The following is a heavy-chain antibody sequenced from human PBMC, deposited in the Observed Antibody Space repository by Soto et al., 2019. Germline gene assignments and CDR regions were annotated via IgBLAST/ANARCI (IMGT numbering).Heavy chain of an antibody. V-gene: IGHV4-59*01. Sequence: PSETLSLTCTVSGGSIGSYYWSWIRHPPGKGLEWIGYIYYSGSTNYNPSLRSRVTMSVDTSKNQSSLKLSSVTAADTAVYYCSRESVCGPVTGFDDWGQGALVTVSS. J-gene: IGHJ4*02. CDR2: IYYSGST. CDR1: GGSIGSYY. D-gene: IGHD2-21*02. CDR3: SRESVCGPVTGFDD.